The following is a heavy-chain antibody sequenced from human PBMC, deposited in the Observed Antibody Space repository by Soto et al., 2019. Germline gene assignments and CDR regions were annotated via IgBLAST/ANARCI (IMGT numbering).Heavy chain of an antibody. CDR3: VTDTYCGGDCYSEYFQH. J-gene: IGHJ1*01. CDR2: ISSNGSST. V-gene: IGHV3-64D*09. CDR1: GFTFSSYA. Sequence: GGSLRLSCSASGFTFSSYAMHWVRQAPGKGLEYVSAISSNGSSTYYADSVKGRFTISRDNSKNTLYLQMSSLRAEDTAVYYCVTDTYCGGDCYSEYFQHWGQGTLVTVSS. D-gene: IGHD2-21*02.